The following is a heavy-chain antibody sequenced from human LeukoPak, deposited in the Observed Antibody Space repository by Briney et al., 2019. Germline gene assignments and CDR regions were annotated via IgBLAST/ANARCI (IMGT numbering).Heavy chain of an antibody. CDR3: ARGVVSGRFGDYYYYMDV. D-gene: IGHD3-16*01. J-gene: IGHJ6*03. CDR2: VNDRGST. Sequence: SETLSLTCAVYGGSFSGHYWTWIRQPPGKGLQWIGEVNDRGSTNYNPALKSRLTISEDKSKKQFSLRLPSVTAADTAVYYCARGVVSGRFGDYYYYMDVWGKGTTVTVSS. V-gene: IGHV4-34*01. CDR1: GGSFSGHY.